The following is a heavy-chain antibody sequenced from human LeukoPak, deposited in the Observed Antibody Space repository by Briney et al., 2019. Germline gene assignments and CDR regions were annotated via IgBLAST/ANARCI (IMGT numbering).Heavy chain of an antibody. CDR3: ARVMYSGSYSFYGMDV. Sequence: GGSLRLSCAASGFTFSNYGMHWVRQAPGKGLEWVSSISSSSSYIYYADSVKGRFTISRDNAKNSLYLQMNSLRAEDTAVYYCARVMYSGSYSFYGMDVWGQGTTVTVSS. D-gene: IGHD1-26*01. CDR1: GFTFSNYG. CDR2: ISSSSSYI. J-gene: IGHJ6*02. V-gene: IGHV3-21*01.